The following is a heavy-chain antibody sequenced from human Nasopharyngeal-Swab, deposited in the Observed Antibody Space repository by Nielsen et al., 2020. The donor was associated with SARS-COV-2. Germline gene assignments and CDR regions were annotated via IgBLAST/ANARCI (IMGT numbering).Heavy chain of an antibody. Sequence: GESLKISCAASRFTFSSYDMHWVRQATGKGLEWVSAIGTAGDTYYPGSVKGRFTISRENAKNSLYLQMNSLRAGDTAVYYCASSSWRRGAFDIWGQGTMVTVSS. CDR3: ASSSWRRGAFDI. CDR1: RFTFSSYD. CDR2: IGTAGDT. V-gene: IGHV3-13*01. J-gene: IGHJ3*02. D-gene: IGHD6-13*01.